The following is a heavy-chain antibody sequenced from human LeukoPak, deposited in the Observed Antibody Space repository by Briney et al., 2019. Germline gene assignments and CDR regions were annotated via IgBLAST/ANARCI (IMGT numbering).Heavy chain of an antibody. CDR2: ISSSSSYT. CDR3: AREDAVAGPLIY. V-gene: IGHV3-11*05. CDR1: GFTFSDYY. D-gene: IGHD6-19*01. Sequence: PGGSLRLSCAASGFTFSDYYMSWIRQAPGKGLEWVSYISSSSSYTNYADSVKGRFTISGDNAKNSLYLQMNSLRAEDTAVYYCAREDAVAGPLIYWGQGTLVTVSS. J-gene: IGHJ4*02.